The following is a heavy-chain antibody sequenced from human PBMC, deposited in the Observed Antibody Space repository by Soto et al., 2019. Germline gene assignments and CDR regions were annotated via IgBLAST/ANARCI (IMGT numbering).Heavy chain of an antibody. CDR2: ISSSSSYI. D-gene: IGHD6-13*01. CDR3: ARDLIAAAARYYFDY. CDR1: RVPLSIDN. J-gene: IGHJ4*02. V-gene: IGHV3-21*01. Sequence: YLPPASASARVPLSIDNMNWVRQAPGRGLEWVSSISSSSSYIYYADSVKGRFTISRDNAKNSLYLQMNSVRAEDTAVYYCARDLIAAAARYYFDYWGQGTLVTVSS.